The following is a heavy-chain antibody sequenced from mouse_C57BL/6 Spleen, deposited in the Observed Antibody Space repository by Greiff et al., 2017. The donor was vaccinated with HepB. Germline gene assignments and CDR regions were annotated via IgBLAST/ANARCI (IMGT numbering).Heavy chain of an antibody. CDR2: IHPNSGST. D-gene: IGHD1-1*01. J-gene: IGHJ2*01. Sequence: QVQLQQPGAELVKPGASVKLSCKASGYTFTSYWMHWVKQRPGQGLEWIGMIHPNSGSTNYNEKFKSKATLTVDNSSSTAYMQLSSLTSEDSAVYYCAKGNYGSSFDYWGQGTTLTVSS. CDR3: AKGNYGSSFDY. V-gene: IGHV1-64*01. CDR1: GYTFTSYW.